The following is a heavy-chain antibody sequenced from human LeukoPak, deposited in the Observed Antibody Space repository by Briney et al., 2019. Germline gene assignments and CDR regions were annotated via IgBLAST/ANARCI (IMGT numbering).Heavy chain of an antibody. CDR2: ISGSGGST. CDR1: GFTFSSYA. Sequence: GGSLRLSCAASGFTFSSYAMSWVRQAPGEGLEWVSAISGSGGSTYYADSVKGRFTISRDNSKNTLYLQMNSLRAEDTAVYYCAKDFVLRSVNFRGGGDAFDIWGQGTMVTVSS. CDR3: AKDFVLRSVNFRGGGDAFDI. J-gene: IGHJ3*02. V-gene: IGHV3-23*01. D-gene: IGHD2/OR15-2a*01.